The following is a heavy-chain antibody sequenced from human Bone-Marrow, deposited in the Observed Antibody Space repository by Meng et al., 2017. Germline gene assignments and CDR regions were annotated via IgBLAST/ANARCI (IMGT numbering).Heavy chain of an antibody. CDR3: TTTSLWFGGYYFDY. CDR2: IRSKAYGGTT. V-gene: IGHV3-49*04. J-gene: IGHJ4*02. Sequence: GESLKISCTASGFTFGAYAMSWVRQAPGKGLEWVGFIRSKAYGGTTEYAESVKGKFTISRDDSKNIAYLQMNSLKTEDTAVYYCTTTSLWFGGYYFDYWGQGTLVTVSS. D-gene: IGHD3-10*01. CDR1: GFTFGAYA.